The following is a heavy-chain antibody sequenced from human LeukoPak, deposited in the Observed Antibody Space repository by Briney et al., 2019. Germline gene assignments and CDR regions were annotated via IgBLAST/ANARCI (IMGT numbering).Heavy chain of an antibody. Sequence: PSETLSLTCTVSGGSISSSSYYWGWIRQPPGKGLEWLGSIYYSGSTYYNPSLKSRVTISVDASKNQFSLKLSSVTAADTAVYYCARVGPIVATMDGGLDYWGQGTLVTVSS. D-gene: IGHD5-12*01. V-gene: IGHV4-39*01. J-gene: IGHJ4*02. CDR3: ARVGPIVATMDGGLDY. CDR2: IYYSGST. CDR1: GGSISSSSYY.